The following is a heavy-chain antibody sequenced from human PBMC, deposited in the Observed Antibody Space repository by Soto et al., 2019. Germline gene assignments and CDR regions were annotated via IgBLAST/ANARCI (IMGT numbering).Heavy chain of an antibody. CDR2: IKSKTDGGTT. J-gene: IGHJ6*02. D-gene: IGHD5-18*01. Sequence: GGSLRLSCAASGFTFSNAWMNWVRQAPGKGLEWVGRIKSKTDGGTTDYAAPVKGRFTISRDDSKNTLYLQMNSLKTEDTAVYYCTGQEKYSYGSDYYYYYGMDVWGQGTTVTVSS. V-gene: IGHV3-15*07. CDR1: GFTFSNAW. CDR3: TGQEKYSYGSDYYYYYGMDV.